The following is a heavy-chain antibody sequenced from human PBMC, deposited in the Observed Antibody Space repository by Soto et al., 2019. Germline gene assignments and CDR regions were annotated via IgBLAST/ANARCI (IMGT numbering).Heavy chain of an antibody. J-gene: IGHJ6*02. CDR3: AKDKDDVFSSGMDV. Sequence: QVQLVESGGGVVQPGRSLRLSCAASRFTFGDYGMHWVRQAPGKGLEWVALISYDGTNKYYADSVMGRFTISRDNSKNPLYLEMTSLRAEDTALYYCAKDKDDVFSSGMDVWCQATTVTVSS. CDR2: ISYDGTNK. CDR1: RFTFGDYG. V-gene: IGHV3-30*18. D-gene: IGHD3-9*01.